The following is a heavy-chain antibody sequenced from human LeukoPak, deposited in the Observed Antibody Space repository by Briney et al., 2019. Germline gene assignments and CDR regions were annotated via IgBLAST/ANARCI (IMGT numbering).Heavy chain of an antibody. D-gene: IGHD6-19*01. V-gene: IGHV4-4*07. Sequence: SETLSLTCTVSGGSISSYYWSWIRQPAGKGLEWIGRIYTSGSTNYNPSLKSRVTMSVDTSKNQFSLKLSSVTAADTAVYYCARDSSGWDGQYYYYYMDVWGKGTTVTISS. CDR1: GGSISSYY. CDR2: IYTSGST. CDR3: ARDSSGWDGQYYYYYMDV. J-gene: IGHJ6*03.